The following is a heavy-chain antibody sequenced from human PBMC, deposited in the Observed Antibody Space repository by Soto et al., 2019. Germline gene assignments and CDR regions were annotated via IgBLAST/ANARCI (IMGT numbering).Heavy chain of an antibody. CDR3: TRASLLASYSEHRNPYCFDP. CDR2: IYYYGNT. J-gene: IGHJ5*02. Sequence: SETLSLTCTVSGGSVGSGSYYWSWIRQPLGKGLEWIGYIYYYGNTDYNPSLRGRATISVDKAKNHFSMQLTSVTSADTAIYYCTRASLLASYSEHRNPYCFDPWVKGTLVTVSS. D-gene: IGHD4-4*01. V-gene: IGHV4-61*03. CDR1: GGSVGSGSYY.